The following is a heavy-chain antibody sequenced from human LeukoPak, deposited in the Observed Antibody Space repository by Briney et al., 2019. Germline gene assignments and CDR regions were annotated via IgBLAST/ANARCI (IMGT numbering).Heavy chain of an antibody. J-gene: IGHJ6*02. Sequence: SETLSLTCTVSGGSISSSSYYWGWIRQPPGKGLEWIGSIYYSGSTYYNPSLKSRVTISVDTSKNQFSLKLSSVTAADTAVYYCAREISRGSYYSTYYYYGMDVWGQGTTVTVSS. CDR2: IYYSGST. CDR3: AREISRGSYYSTYYYYGMDV. D-gene: IGHD1-26*01. V-gene: IGHV4-39*07. CDR1: GGSISSSSYY.